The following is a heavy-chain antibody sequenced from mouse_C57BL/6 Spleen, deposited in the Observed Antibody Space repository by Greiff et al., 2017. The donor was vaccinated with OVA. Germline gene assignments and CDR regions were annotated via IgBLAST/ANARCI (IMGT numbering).Heavy chain of an antibody. V-gene: IGHV7-1*01. CDR1: GFTFSDFY. D-gene: IGHD2-10*01. J-gene: IGHJ1*03. CDR3: ARAPYYGNNWYFDV. Sequence: EVQVVESGGGLVQSGRSLRLSCATSGFTFSDFYMEWVRQAPGKGLEWIAASRNKANDYTTEYSASVKGRFIVSRDTSQSILYLQMNALRAEDTAIYYCARAPYYGNNWYFDVWGTGTTVTVSS. CDR2: SRNKANDYTT.